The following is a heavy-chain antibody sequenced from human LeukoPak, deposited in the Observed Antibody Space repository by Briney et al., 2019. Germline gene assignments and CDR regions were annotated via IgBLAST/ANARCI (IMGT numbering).Heavy chain of an antibody. D-gene: IGHD2-2*01. CDR1: GFTFSSYW. CDR3: ASSCSSTSCYFRWPRY. V-gene: IGHV3-7*01. CDR2: IKQDGSEK. Sequence: QSGGSLRLSCAASGFTFSSYWMSWVRQAPGKGLEWVANIKQDGSEKYYVDSVKGRFTISRDNAKNSLYLQMNSLRAEDTAVYYCASSCSSTSCYFRWPRYWGQGTLVTVSS. J-gene: IGHJ4*02.